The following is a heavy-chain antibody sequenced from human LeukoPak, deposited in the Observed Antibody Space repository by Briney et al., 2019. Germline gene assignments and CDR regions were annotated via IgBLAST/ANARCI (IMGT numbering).Heavy chain of an antibody. CDR3: TTDLGRGYSGYDFDY. CDR1: GFTFSNAW. V-gene: IGHV3-15*01. CDR2: IKSKTDGGTT. J-gene: IGHJ4*02. D-gene: IGHD5-12*01. Sequence: GGSRRLSCAASGFTFSNAWMSWVRQAPGKGLEWVGRIKSKTDGGTTDYAAPVKGRFTISRDDSKNTLYLQMNSLKTEDTAVYYCTTDLGRGYSGYDFDYWGQGTLVTVSS.